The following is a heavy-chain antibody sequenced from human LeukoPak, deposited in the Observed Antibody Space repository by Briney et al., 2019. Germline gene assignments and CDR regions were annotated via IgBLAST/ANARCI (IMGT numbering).Heavy chain of an antibody. J-gene: IGHJ4*02. CDR3: AREGGGYCSSTSCYRGYYFDY. Sequence: GGSLRLSCAASGFTFSSYSMNWDRQAPGKGLEWVSSISSSSSYIYYADSVKGRFPISRDNAKNSLYLQMNSLRAEDTAVYYCAREGGGYCSSTSCYRGYYFDYWGQGTLVTVSS. CDR2: ISSSSSYI. V-gene: IGHV3-21*01. D-gene: IGHD2-2*01. CDR1: GFTFSSYS.